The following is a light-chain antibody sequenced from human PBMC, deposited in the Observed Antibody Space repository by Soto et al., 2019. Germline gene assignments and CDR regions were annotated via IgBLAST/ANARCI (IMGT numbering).Light chain of an antibody. CDR2: RNN. CDR1: SSNIGSNY. CDR3: AVWDDTLRGV. J-gene: IGLJ2*01. Sequence: QSVVTQPPSASGTPGQRVIISCSGSSSNIGSNYVYWYQQLPGTAPKLLIYRNNQRPSGVPDRFSGSKSGASASLAISGLRSEDEADYYCAVWDDTLRGVFGGGTKVTVL. V-gene: IGLV1-47*01.